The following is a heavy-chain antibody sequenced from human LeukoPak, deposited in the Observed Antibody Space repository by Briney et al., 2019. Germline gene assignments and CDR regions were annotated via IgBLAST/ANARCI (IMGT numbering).Heavy chain of an antibody. J-gene: IGHJ4*02. V-gene: IGHV3-30*03. D-gene: IGHD6-6*01. CDR3: ARESFAARWD. CDR2: ISDDGSNK. CDR1: GVTFSTYG. Sequence: PGGSLRLSCAASGVTFSTYGMHWVRQAPGKGLEWVAVISDDGSNKYYADSVKGRFTISRDNANNLLYLQMNSLRAEDTAVYYCARESFAARWDWGQGTLVTVSS.